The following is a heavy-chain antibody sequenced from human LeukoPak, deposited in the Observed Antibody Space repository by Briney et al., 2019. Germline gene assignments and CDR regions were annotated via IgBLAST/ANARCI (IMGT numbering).Heavy chain of an antibody. J-gene: IGHJ4*02. CDR1: GFTFSSYG. CDR3: AKDSSLRNPTY. V-gene: IGHV3-23*01. Sequence: GGSLRLSCAASGFTFSSYGMHWVRQAPGKGLEWVSAISGSGGSTYYADSVKGRFTISRDNSKNTLYLQMNSLRAEDTAAYYCAKDSSLRNPTYWGQGTLVTVSS. D-gene: IGHD6-13*01. CDR2: ISGSGGST.